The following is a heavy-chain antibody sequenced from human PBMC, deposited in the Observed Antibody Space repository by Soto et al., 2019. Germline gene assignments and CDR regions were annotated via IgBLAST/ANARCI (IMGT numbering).Heavy chain of an antibody. CDR1: GFSFSGYW. Sequence: GGSLRLSCAASGFSFSGYWMSWVRQAPGKGPEWVANIKEDGTEQHYVDSVKGRFTISRDNSENSLFLQMNNLRAEDSAIYYCAITTSTVSYWFVSWGPGTQVTVSS. D-gene: IGHD4-4*01. V-gene: IGHV3-7*03. J-gene: IGHJ5*01. CDR3: AITTSTVSYWFVS. CDR2: IKEDGTEQ.